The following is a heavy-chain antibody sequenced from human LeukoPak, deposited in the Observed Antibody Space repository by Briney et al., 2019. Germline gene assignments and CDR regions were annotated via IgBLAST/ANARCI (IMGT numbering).Heavy chain of an antibody. Sequence: GGSLRLSCAASGFTFNSYAMGWVRQAPGKGLEWVSAISGSGGTPYYADSVKGRFTISRDNSKNTMYLQMNSLRAEDTAVYYCAKKSEPRLYYGSESYLTNWGQGTLVTVSS. CDR3: AKKSEPRLYYGSESYLTN. D-gene: IGHD3-10*01. J-gene: IGHJ4*02. CDR2: ISGSGGTP. CDR1: GFTFNSYA. V-gene: IGHV3-23*01.